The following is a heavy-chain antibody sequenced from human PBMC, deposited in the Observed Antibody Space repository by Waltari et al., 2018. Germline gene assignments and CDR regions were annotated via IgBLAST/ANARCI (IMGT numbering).Heavy chain of an antibody. D-gene: IGHD4-17*01. J-gene: IGHJ4*02. V-gene: IGHV1-69*01. CDR2: IFPIFGTA. Sequence: ARGQGLEWMGGIFPIFGTANDAQKFQGRVTVTADESTSTAYMELSRVRSEDTAVYYCARGGGDYGGGRGYWAQGSLVTVSS. CDR3: ARGGGDYGGGRGY.